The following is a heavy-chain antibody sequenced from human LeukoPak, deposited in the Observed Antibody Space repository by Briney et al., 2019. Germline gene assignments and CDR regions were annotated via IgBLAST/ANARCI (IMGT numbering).Heavy chain of an antibody. V-gene: IGHV3-33*01. CDR2: IWYDGSNK. J-gene: IGHJ6*02. CDR1: VFTFSSYG. CDR3: ARERGVGYCSSTSCYTPYYYYYGMDV. Sequence: PGGSLRLSCAASVFTFSSYGMHWVRQAPGKGLEWVAVIWYDGSNKYYADSVKGRFTISRDNSKNTLYLQMNSLRAEYTAVYYCARERGVGYCSSTSCYTPYYYYYGMDVWGQGTTGTVSS. D-gene: IGHD2-2*01.